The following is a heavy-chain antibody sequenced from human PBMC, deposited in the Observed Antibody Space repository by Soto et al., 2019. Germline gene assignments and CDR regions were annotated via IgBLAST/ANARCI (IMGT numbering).Heavy chain of an antibody. CDR3: ARGARGEVPKGFDY. Sequence: QVQLQESGPGLVKPSQTLSLTCTVSGGSISSGDYYWSWIRQPPGKGLEWIGYIYYSGSTYYNPSLRSRVTISVDKSKNLFALKLSCVPAADTAVYYCARGARGEVPKGFDYWGQGTLVTFSS. J-gene: IGHJ4*02. CDR1: GGSISSGDYY. D-gene: IGHD3-16*01. CDR2: IYYSGST. V-gene: IGHV4-30-4*01.